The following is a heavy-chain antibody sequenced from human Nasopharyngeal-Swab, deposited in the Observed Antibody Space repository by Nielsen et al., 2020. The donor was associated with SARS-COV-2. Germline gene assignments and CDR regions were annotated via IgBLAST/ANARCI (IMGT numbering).Heavy chain of an antibody. CDR2: INHSDRT. Sequence: SETLSLTCGISGGSFNEYYWSWNRQSPDKGLEWIGEINHSDRTIYNPSLKSRLTISVDTSKSQFSLELRSVTATDTAVYYCARSTWIPLDSWGPGTLVTVSS. D-gene: IGHD5-12*01. CDR1: GGSFNEYY. V-gene: IGHV4-34*01. CDR3: ARSTWIPLDS. J-gene: IGHJ4*02.